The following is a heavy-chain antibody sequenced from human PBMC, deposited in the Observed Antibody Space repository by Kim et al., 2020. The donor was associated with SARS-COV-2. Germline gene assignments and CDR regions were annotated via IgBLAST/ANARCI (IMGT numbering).Heavy chain of an antibody. CDR1: GFTFSSYG. V-gene: IGHV3-33*01. Sequence: GGSLRLSCAASGFTFSSYGMHWVRQAPGKGLEWVAVIWYDGSNKYYADSVKGRFTISRDNSKNTLYLQMNSLRAEDTAVYYCARDQGGALDYYDILTGYYGIDYWGQGTLVTVSS. CDR3: ARDQGGALDYYDILTGYYGIDY. D-gene: IGHD3-9*01. J-gene: IGHJ4*02. CDR2: IWYDGSNK.